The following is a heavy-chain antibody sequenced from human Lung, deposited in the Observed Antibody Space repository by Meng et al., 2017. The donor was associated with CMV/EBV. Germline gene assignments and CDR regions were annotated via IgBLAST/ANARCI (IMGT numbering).Heavy chain of an antibody. CDR2: IYYSGST. V-gene: IGHV4-31*03. CDR1: GGSISSGGYY. CDR3: ARGGGYWSAGLYYYYGMDV. Sequence: SXTXSLXCTVSGGSISSGGYYWSWIRQHPGKGLEWIGYIYYSGSTYYNPSLKSRVTISVDTSKNQFSLKLSSVTAADTAVYYCARGGGYWSAGLYYYYGMDVXGQGTTVTVSS. D-gene: IGHD2-21*02. J-gene: IGHJ6*02.